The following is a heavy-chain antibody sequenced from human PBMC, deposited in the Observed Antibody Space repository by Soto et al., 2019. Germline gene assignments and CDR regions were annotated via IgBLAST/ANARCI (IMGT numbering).Heavy chain of an antibody. V-gene: IGHV1-69*13. J-gene: IGHJ4*02. CDR3: ARQFHYDSSGYYYAY. CDR1: GGTFSRYA. CDR2: IIPIFGTA. D-gene: IGHD3-22*01. Sequence: SVKVSCKASGGTFSRYAISWVRQAPGQGLEWMGGIIPIFGTANYAQKFQGRLSITADESTSTVYMQLSSLRSEDTAVYYCARQFHYDSSGYYYAYWGQGTLVTVSS.